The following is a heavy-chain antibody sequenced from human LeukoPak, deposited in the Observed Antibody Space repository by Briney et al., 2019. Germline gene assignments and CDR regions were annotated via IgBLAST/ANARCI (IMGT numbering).Heavy chain of an antibody. CDR2: IKSKTDGGTT. J-gene: IGHJ3*02. V-gene: IGHV3-15*01. Sequence: PGGSLRLSCAASGFTFSNAWMSWVRQAPGKGLEWVGRIKSKTDGGTTDYAAPVKGRFTISRDDSKNTLYLQMNSLKTEDTAVYYCTTAKRITIFGVVIPDAFDIWGQGTMVTVSS. CDR1: GFTFSNAW. CDR3: TTAKRITIFGVVIPDAFDI. D-gene: IGHD3-3*01.